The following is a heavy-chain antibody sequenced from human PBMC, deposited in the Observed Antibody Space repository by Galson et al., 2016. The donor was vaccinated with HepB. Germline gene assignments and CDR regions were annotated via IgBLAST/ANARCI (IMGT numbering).Heavy chain of an antibody. CDR2: ISYSGST. V-gene: IGHV4-59*01. CDR3: ARDNGPPDLVRPRGWSDP. Sequence: LSLTCTVSGGSISTYYWSWIRQPPGRGLEWIGYISYSGSTNYNPSLKSRVSISVDTAKNQFSLKLTFVTAADTAVYYCARDNGPPDLVRPRGWSDPWGQGTLVTVSS. CDR1: GGSISTYY. D-gene: IGHD3-10*01. J-gene: IGHJ5*02.